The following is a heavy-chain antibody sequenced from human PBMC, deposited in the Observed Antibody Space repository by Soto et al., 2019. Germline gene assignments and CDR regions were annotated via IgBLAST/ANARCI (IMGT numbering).Heavy chain of an antibody. Sequence: SETLSLTCTVSGGSISSYYWSWIRQAPGKGLEWIGYIYDSGSTYYNPSLKSRVTISEDTSKNQYSLKVNSVTAADTAVYYCARLRQITGTMDYFDYWGQGTLVTVSS. CDR2: IYDSGST. J-gene: IGHJ4*02. D-gene: IGHD1-7*01. CDR1: GGSISSYY. V-gene: IGHV4-59*01. CDR3: ARLRQITGTMDYFDY.